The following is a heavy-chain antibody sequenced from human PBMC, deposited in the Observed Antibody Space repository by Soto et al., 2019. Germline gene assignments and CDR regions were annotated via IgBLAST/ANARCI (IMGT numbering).Heavy chain of an antibody. CDR2: IYWVDDE. V-gene: IGHV2-5*02. CDR1: GFSLSTSGVG. D-gene: IGHD5-18*01. J-gene: IGHJ6*02. Sequence: QITLKGSGPTLVNPTQPLTLTCTFSGFSLSTSGVGVGWIRQPPGKALEWLALIYWVDDERYSPSLKSRLTITNDTSKNQVDLTITNMDPVDTATYYCAHHSYGLRYGMDVWGQGTTVTVSS. CDR3: AHHSYGLRYGMDV.